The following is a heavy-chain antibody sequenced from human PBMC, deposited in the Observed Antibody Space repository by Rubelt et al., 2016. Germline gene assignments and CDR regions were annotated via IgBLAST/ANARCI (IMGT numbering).Heavy chain of an antibody. CDR2: ISDSGTNI. J-gene: IGHJ3*02. Sequence: GGSLRLSCAASGFTFSGYEMNWVRQAPGKGLEWVSYISDSGTNIYYADSVKGRFTISRDNAKNSLYLQMDSLRAEDTAVYYCARRLRQDDAFDIWGQGTLVTVSS. CDR3: ARRLRQDDAFDI. CDR1: GFTFSGYE. V-gene: IGHV3-48*03.